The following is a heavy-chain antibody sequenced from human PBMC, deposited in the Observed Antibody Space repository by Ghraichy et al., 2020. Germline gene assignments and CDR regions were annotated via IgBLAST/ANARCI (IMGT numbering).Heavy chain of an antibody. J-gene: IGHJ5*02. CDR1: GGSVSSGIYY. D-gene: IGHD2-2*01. CDR2: IYYGGST. V-gene: IGHV4-61*01. Sequence: SQTLSLTCTVSGGSVSSGIYYWSWIRPPPGKGLEWVGYIYYGGSTNYNPPLKSRVTRSEDTSKNLFSLKLSSVTAPGPVVYYGARDLMAPASHRFDPWGQGTLLTVSS. CDR3: ARDLMAPASHRFDP.